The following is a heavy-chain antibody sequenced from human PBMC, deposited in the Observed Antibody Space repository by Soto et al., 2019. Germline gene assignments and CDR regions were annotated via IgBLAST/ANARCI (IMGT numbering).Heavy chain of an antibody. CDR1: GGSISGSSYY. J-gene: IGHJ5*02. Sequence: PSETLSLTCTVSGGSISGSSYYWGWIRQPPGKGLEWIGNIYLSGTTYYNPSLKSRVTISYDTSKNQFSLNLRSVTAADTAVYYCAIPLRYSSGPSNWFDPWGQGTLVTVSS. CDR2: IYLSGTT. D-gene: IGHD6-19*01. V-gene: IGHV4-39*01. CDR3: AIPLRYSSGPSNWFDP.